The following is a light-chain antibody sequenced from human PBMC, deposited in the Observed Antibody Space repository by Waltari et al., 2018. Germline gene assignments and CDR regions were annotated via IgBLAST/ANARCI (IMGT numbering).Light chain of an antibody. CDR3: SSHTSTTTKV. CDR1: PSDIGGYNN. CDR2: DVT. Sequence: QSALTQPAAVSGSPGQSITISCSGSPSDIGGYNNVFWYQQHPGKAPKLIIYDVTTRPSGVSNRFSGSKSGNTASLTISGLQTDDEAIYYCSSHTSTTTKVFGTGTKVTVL. J-gene: IGLJ1*01. V-gene: IGLV2-14*03.